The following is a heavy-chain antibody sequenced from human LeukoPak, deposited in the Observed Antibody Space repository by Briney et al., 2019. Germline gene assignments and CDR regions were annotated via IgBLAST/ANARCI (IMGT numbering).Heavy chain of an antibody. CDR3: ARDFPTYCSGGSCTDY. CDR1: GYTFTSYG. CDR2: ISAYNGNT. V-gene: IGHV1-18*01. J-gene: IGHJ4*02. Sequence: GASVKVSCKASGYTFTSYGISWVRRAPGQGLEWMGWISAYNGNTNYAQKLQGRVTMTTDTSTSTAYMELRSLRSDDTAVYYCARDFPTYCSGGSCTDYWGQGTLVTVSS. D-gene: IGHD2-15*01.